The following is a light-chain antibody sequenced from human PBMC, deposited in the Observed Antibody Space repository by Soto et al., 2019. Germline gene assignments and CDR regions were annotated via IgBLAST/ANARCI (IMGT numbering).Light chain of an antibody. Sequence: DIQMTQSPSMLSASVGDRVTIACRASQSIRRWLDWYQQKPGKAPKLLIFDASTLESGVPSRFSGRGSETEFTLTISSRQPDDFATYYCQQYNSYSPATFGQGTKVEI. CDR1: QSIRRW. CDR3: QQYNSYSPAT. V-gene: IGKV1-5*01. J-gene: IGKJ1*01. CDR2: DAS.